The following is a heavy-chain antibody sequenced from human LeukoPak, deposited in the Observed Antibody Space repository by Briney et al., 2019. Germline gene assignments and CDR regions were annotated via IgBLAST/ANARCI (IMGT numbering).Heavy chain of an antibody. D-gene: IGHD6-13*01. CDR2: IGTAVDT. CDR3: ARGGYSSSWESYSYYMDV. CDR1: GFTFSSYD. V-gene: IGHV3-13*01. Sequence: GGSLRLSCAPSGFTFSSYDMHWVRQATGKGLEWVSAIGTAVDTYYPGSVKGRFTISRENAKNSLYLQMNSLRAGDTAVYYCARGGYSSSWESYSYYMDVWGKGTTVTVSS. J-gene: IGHJ6*03.